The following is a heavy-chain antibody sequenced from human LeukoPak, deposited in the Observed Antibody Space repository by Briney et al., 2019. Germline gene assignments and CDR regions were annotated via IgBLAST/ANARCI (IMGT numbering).Heavy chain of an antibody. D-gene: IGHD3-16*01. CDR1: GFTFTTYW. J-gene: IGHJ4*02. V-gene: IGHV3-74*01. Sequence: PGGSLRLSCVASGFTFTTYWMHWVRQAPGKGLVWVSRINGDGSNSNYAASVKGRFTISRDNARNTLYLQMNGLRAEDTALYYCARTSPTSHFDFWGQGTLVTVSS. CDR2: INGDGSNS. CDR3: ARTSPTSHFDF.